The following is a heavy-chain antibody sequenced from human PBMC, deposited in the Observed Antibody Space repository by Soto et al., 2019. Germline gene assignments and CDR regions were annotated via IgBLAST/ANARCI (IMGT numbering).Heavy chain of an antibody. D-gene: IGHD5-18*01. CDR3: ARVVVDTAMVIFDY. Sequence: ASVKVSCKASGYTFTSYGISWVRQAPGQGLEWMGWISAYNGNTNYAQKLQGRVTMTTDTSTSTAYMELRGLRSDDTAVYYCARVVVDTAMVIFDYWGQGTLVTVSS. CDR1: GYTFTSYG. CDR2: ISAYNGNT. J-gene: IGHJ4*02. V-gene: IGHV1-18*01.